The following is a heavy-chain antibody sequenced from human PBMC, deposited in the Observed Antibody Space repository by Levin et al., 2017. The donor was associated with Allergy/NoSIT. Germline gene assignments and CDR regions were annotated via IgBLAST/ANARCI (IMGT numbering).Heavy chain of an antibody. CDR2: IYSGGSK. CDR1: GFTVSSNY. V-gene: IGHV3-53*01. J-gene: IGHJ4*02. Sequence: GGSLRLSCAASGFTVSSNYMNWVRQAPGKGLEWVSVIYSGGSKYYIDSVKGRFTISRDNSKNTLYLQMNSLRAEDTAVYYCARGFWSGYDYWGQGTLVTVSS. CDR3: ARGFWSGYDY. D-gene: IGHD3-3*01.